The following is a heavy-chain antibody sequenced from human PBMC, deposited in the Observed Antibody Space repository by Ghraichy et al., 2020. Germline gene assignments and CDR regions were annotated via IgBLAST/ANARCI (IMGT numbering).Heavy chain of an antibody. V-gene: IGHV4-34*01. CDR1: GGSFNDYY. CDR3: ARGGYCSGGSCYTPDTAFDF. Sequence: SQTRSLTCAVYGGSFNDYYWSWIRQPPGKGLEWIGEINHSGSTNYNPSLKSRVTISVDTSKNQFSLNLSSVTAADTAVYYCARGGYCSGGSCYTPDTAFDFWGHGTMVSVSS. D-gene: IGHD2-15*01. CDR2: INHSGST. J-gene: IGHJ3*01.